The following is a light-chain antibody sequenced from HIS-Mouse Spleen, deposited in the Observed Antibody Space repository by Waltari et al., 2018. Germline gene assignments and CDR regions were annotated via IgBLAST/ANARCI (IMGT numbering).Light chain of an antibody. CDR1: SSNIGSNT. J-gene: IGLJ2*01. Sequence: QSVLTQPPSASGTPGQRVTISCSGSSSNIGSNTVNWYQPLPGTAPKLLIYSNNQRPSGVPDRFSGSKSGTSAFLAISGLQSEDEADYYCAAWDDSLNGVVFGGGTKLTVL. CDR2: SNN. V-gene: IGLV1-44*01. CDR3: AAWDDSLNGVV.